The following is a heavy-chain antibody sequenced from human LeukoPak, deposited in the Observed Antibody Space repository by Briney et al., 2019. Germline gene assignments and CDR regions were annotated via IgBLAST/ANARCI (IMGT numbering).Heavy chain of an antibody. D-gene: IGHD1-26*01. CDR3: ARERGSYDY. CDR2: IYTSGST. J-gene: IGHJ4*02. V-gene: IGHV4-39*07. Sequence: PSETLSLTCTVSGGSISSSSYYWGWIRQPPGKGLEWIGRIYTSGSTNYNPSLKSRVTMSVDTSKTQFSLKLSSVTAADTAVYYCARERGSYDYWGQGTLVTVSS. CDR1: GGSISSSSYY.